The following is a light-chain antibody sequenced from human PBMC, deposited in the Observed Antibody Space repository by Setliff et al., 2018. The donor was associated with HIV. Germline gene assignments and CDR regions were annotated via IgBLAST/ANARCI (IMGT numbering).Light chain of an antibody. CDR1: STDVGGYNY. J-gene: IGLJ1*01. Sequence: QSVLTQPASVSGSPGQSITISCTGSSTDVGGYNYVSWYQQHPGKVPKLMIYEVSKRPSGVPNRFSGSKSGNTASLTISGLQAEDEADYYCCSYAGSYTFVFGTGTKVTVL. CDR3: CSYAGSYTFV. CDR2: EVS. V-gene: IGLV2-11*01.